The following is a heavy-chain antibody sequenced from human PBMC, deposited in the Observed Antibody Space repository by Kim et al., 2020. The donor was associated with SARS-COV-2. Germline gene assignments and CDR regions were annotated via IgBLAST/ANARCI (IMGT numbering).Heavy chain of an antibody. J-gene: IGHJ5*02. V-gene: IGHV4-59*13. D-gene: IGHD1-7*01. CDR3: AREVITGTTGRWMEGWFDP. CDR1: GGSISSYY. CDR2: IYYSGST. Sequence: SETLSLTCTVSGGSISSYYWSWIRQPPGKGLEWIGYIYYSGSTNYNPSLKSRVTISVDTSKNQFSLKLSSVTAADTAVYYCAREVITGTTGRWMEGWFDPWGQGTLVTVSS.